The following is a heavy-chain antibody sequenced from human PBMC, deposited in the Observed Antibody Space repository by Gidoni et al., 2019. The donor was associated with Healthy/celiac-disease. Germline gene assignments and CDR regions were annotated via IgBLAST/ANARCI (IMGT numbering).Heavy chain of an antibody. CDR2: ISSSSSTI. CDR1: GFPFSSYS. D-gene: IGHD2-2*01. J-gene: IGHJ6*02. V-gene: IGHV3-48*01. Sequence: EVQLVESGGGLVQPGGSLRLSFAASGFPFSSYSMNWVRQAPGKGLEWVSYISSSSSTIYYADSVKGRFTISRDNAKNSLYLQMNSLRAEDTAVYYCASEGNIVVVPAGGGMDVWGQGTTVTVSS. CDR3: ASEGNIVVVPAGGGMDV.